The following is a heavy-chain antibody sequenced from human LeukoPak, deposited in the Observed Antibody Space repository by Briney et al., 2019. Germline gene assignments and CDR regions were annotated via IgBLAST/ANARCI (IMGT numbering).Heavy chain of an antibody. D-gene: IGHD6-25*01. CDR2: ISSGSSYM. CDR1: GFIFSNYN. V-gene: IGHV3-21*01. CDR3: ARGGEQRVNWYFDL. Sequence: PGGSLRLSCAASGFIFSNYNMNWVRQAPGKGLEWVSCISSGSSYMYYADSVKGRFTIPRDNAKNSLYLQMNNLRAEDTAVYYCARGGEQRVNWYFDLWGRGTLVTVSS. J-gene: IGHJ2*01.